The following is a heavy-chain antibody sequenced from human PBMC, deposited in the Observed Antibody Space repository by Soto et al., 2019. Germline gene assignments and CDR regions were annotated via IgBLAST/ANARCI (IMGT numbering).Heavy chain of an antibody. D-gene: IGHD3-3*01. V-gene: IGHV3-30*03. Sequence: PGGSLRLSCAASRFTFNIYGMHWVRQAPGTGLEWVAVVSYDGTNEYYADSVKGRFTISRDNSKNTLYLEMNSLRPEDTAVYYCARGKDLWSGSNGMDVWGQGTTVTVSS. CDR1: RFTFNIYG. CDR3: ARGKDLWSGSNGMDV. J-gene: IGHJ6*02. CDR2: VSYDGTNE.